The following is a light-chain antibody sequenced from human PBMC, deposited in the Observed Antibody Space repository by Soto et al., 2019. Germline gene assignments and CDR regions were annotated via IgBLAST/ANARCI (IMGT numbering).Light chain of an antibody. CDR1: SSNIGVGYD. V-gene: IGLV1-40*01. J-gene: IGLJ1*01. Sequence: QSVLTQPPSVSGAPGQRVTISCTWSSSNIGVGYDVHWYQQFPGTAPRLLIFGNGNRPSWVPDRFSGSQSGNSASLAITGLQPEDEADYYCQSYDSRMSGFYVFGTGTKVTVL. CDR3: QSYDSRMSGFYV. CDR2: GNG.